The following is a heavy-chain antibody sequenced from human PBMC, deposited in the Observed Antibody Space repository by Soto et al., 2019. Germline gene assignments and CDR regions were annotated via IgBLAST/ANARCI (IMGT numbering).Heavy chain of an antibody. D-gene: IGHD3-9*01. J-gene: IGHJ6*02. CDR2: IDPSDSYT. CDR3: ARGVSVRYFDWLSKVYYYGMDV. CDR1: GYSFTSYW. V-gene: IGHV5-10-1*01. Sequence: GESLKISCKGSGYSFTSYWISWVRQMPGKGLEWMGRIDPSDSYTNYSPSFQGHVTISADKSISTAYLQWSSLKASDTAMYYCARGVSVRYFDWLSKVYYYGMDVWGQGTTVTVSS.